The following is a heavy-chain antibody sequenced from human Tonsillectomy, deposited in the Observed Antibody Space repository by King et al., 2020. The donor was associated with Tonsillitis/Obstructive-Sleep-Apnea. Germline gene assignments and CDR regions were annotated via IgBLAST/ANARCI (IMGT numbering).Heavy chain of an antibody. CDR3: ARRFRHTAMETGYFDY. CDR1: GYSFTSSW. CDR2: IYPGDSDT. D-gene: IGHD5-18*01. Sequence: VQLVQSGAEVKKPGESLKISCKGSGYSFTSSWIGWVRQMPGKGLEWMGIIYPGDSDTRYSPSFQGQVTISADKSISTAYLQWSSLKASDTAMYYFARRFRHTAMETGYFDYWGQGTLVSVSS. J-gene: IGHJ4*02. V-gene: IGHV5-51*01.